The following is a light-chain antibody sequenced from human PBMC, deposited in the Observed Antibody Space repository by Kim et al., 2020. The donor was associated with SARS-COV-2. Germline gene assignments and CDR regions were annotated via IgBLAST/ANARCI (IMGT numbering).Light chain of an antibody. CDR1: GLGEKY. V-gene: IGLV3-1*01. J-gene: IGLJ3*02. CDR2: QNS. CDR3: QAWDSSPNWV. Sequence: SYELTQPPSVSVSPGQTASITCSGDGLGEKYSCWYQQKTGQPPVLLIYQNSKRPSGIPERFSGSTSGNTATLTISGTQAMNEADYYCQAWDSSPNWVFGGGTQLTVL.